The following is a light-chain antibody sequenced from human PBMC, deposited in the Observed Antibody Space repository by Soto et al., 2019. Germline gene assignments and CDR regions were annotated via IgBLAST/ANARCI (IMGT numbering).Light chain of an antibody. CDR2: DVS. Sequence: QSALPQPASVSGSPGQSITISCTGTSSDVGGYNYVSWYQQHPGKAPKLMIYDVSNRPSGVSNRFTGSKSGNTASLTISGLQAEDEADDYCSSYTSSSTLGGVFGGGTKLTVL. CDR3: SSYTSSSTLGGV. J-gene: IGLJ2*01. V-gene: IGLV2-14*01. CDR1: SSDVGGYNY.